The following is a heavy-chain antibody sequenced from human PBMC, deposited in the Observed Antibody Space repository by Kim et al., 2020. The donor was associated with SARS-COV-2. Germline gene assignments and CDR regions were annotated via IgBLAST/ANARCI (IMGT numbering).Heavy chain of an antibody. CDR2: INPNSGGT. J-gene: IGHJ4*02. V-gene: IGHV1-2*02. Sequence: ASVKVSCKASGYTFTGYYMHWVRQAPGQGLEWMGWINPNSGGTNYAQKFQGRVTMTRDTSISTAYMELSRLRSDDTAVYYCARVRYSGSYSNFDYWGQGTLVTVSS. CDR1: GYTFTGYY. D-gene: IGHD1-26*01. CDR3: ARVRYSGSYSNFDY.